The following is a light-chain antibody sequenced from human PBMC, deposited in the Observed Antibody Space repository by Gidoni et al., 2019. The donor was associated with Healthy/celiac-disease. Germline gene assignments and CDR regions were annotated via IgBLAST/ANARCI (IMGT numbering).Light chain of an antibody. J-gene: IGLJ1*01. Sequence: QSALTQPASVSGSPGQSITISCTGTSSAVGSYNLVSWYQQHPVKAPKLMIYEVSKRPSGVSNRFSGSKSGNTASLTISGLQAEDEADYYCCSYAGSSTYVFGTGTKVTVL. CDR2: EVS. CDR1: SSAVGSYNL. V-gene: IGLV2-23*02. CDR3: CSYAGSSTYV.